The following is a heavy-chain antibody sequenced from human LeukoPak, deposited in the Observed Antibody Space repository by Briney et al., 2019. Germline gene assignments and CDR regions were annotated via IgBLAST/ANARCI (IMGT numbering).Heavy chain of an antibody. D-gene: IGHD3-16*02. CDR1: GFTFSSYW. CDR3: ARDTPTELRLGELSLYLGAFDI. CDR2: IYSGGST. J-gene: IGHJ3*02. V-gene: IGHV3-53*01. Sequence: PGGSLRLSCAASGFTFSSYWMSWVRQAPGKGLEWVSVIYSGGSTYYADSVKGRFTISRDNSKNTLYLQMNSLRAEDTAVYYCARDTPTELRLGELSLYLGAFDIWGQGTMVTVSS.